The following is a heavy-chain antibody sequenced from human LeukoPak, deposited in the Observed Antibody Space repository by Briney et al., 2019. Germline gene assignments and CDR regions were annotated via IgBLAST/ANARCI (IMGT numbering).Heavy chain of an antibody. V-gene: IGHV4-34*01. CDR1: GGSFSGYY. CDR3: ARGSRWMATAIDY. Sequence: KPSETLSLTCAVYGGSFSGYYWSWIRQPPGKGLEWIGEINHSGGTNYNPSLKSRVTISVDTSKNQFSLKLSSVTAADTAVYYCARGSRWMATAIDYWGQGTLVTVSS. D-gene: IGHD5-24*01. CDR2: INHSGGT. J-gene: IGHJ4*02.